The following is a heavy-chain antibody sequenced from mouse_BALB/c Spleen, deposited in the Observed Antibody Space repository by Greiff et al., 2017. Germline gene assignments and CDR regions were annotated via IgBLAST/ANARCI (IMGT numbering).Heavy chain of an antibody. V-gene: IGHV2-2*02. CDR1: GFSLTSYG. D-gene: IGHD1-2*01. Sequence: VHLVESGPGLVQPSQSLSITCTVSGFSLTSYGVHWVRQSPGKGLEWLGVIWSGGSTDYNAAFISRLSISKDNSKSQVFFKMNSLQANDTAIYYCARPIPTATDYAMDYWGQGTSVTVSS. CDR3: ARPIPTATDYAMDY. J-gene: IGHJ4*01. CDR2: IWSGGST.